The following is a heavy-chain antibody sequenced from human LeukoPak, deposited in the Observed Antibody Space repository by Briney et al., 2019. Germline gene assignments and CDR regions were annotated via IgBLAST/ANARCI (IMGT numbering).Heavy chain of an antibody. V-gene: IGHV3-23*01. J-gene: IGHJ4*02. CDR1: GFTFSSYA. D-gene: IGHD2-15*01. CDR2: ISGSGGST. Sequence: GGSLRLSCAASGFTFSSYAMSWVRQAPGRGLEWVSAISGSGGSTYYADSVKGRFTISRDNSKNTLYLQMNSLRAEDTAVYYCDIVVAASLGDGRDYWGQGTLVTVSS. CDR3: DIVVAASLGDGRDY.